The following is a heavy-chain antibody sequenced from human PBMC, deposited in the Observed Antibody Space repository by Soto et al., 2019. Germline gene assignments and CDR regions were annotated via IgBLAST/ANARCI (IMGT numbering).Heavy chain of an antibody. CDR2: IIPIFGTA. Sequence: QVQLVQSGAEVKKPGSSVKVSCKASGGTFSSYAISWVRQAPGQGLEWMGGIIPIFGTANYAQKFQGRVTITADESTSTAYMELSSVRSEDTAVYYCARGGIVVVPAAIKANWFDPWGQGTLVTVSS. J-gene: IGHJ5*02. V-gene: IGHV1-69*01. D-gene: IGHD2-2*02. CDR1: GGTFSSYA. CDR3: ARGGIVVVPAAIKANWFDP.